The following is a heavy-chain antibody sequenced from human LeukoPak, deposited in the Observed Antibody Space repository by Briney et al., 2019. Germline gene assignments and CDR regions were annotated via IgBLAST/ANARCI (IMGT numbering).Heavy chain of an antibody. V-gene: IGHV4-59*01. CDR1: GGSISSYY. J-gene: IGHJ5*02. CDR2: TYNSGST. Sequence: SETLSLTCTVPGGSISSYYWSWIRQPPGRGLEWIGYTYNSGSTNYNPSLKSRVTISVDTSKNQFSLKLTSVTAADTAAYYCARGVPYYSSSWYHWFDPWGQGTLVSVSS. D-gene: IGHD6-13*01. CDR3: ARGVPYYSSSWYHWFDP.